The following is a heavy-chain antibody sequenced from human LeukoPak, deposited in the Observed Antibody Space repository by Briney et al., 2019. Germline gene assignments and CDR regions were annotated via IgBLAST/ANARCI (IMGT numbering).Heavy chain of an antibody. V-gene: IGHV3-7*01. CDR1: GFTFSRYW. D-gene: IGHD3-10*01. J-gene: IGHJ4*02. CDR3: ARDPSHLWFGELSYYFDY. Sequence: QPGGSLRLSCVASGFTFSRYWMSWVRQAPGKGLEWVANINQDGSEMYFVDSVRGRFTVSRDNAKNSLYLQMDSLRADDTAVYYCARDPSHLWFGELSYYFDYWGQGTLVTVSS. CDR2: INQDGSEM.